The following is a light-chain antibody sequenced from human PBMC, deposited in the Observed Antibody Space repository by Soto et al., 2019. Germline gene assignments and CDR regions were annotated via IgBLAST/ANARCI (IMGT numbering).Light chain of an antibody. J-gene: IGLJ1*01. CDR2: NNN. V-gene: IGLV1-44*01. CDR3: AAWDDSLSGLV. Sequence: QSVLTQPPSASGTPGQKVTISCSGSSSNIGPNAVNWYQQLPGTANKLLLYNNNQRPSGVSDRFSGSKSGTSASLAISGLQSDDEADYHCAAWDDSLSGLVFGTGTKLTVL. CDR1: SSNIGPNA.